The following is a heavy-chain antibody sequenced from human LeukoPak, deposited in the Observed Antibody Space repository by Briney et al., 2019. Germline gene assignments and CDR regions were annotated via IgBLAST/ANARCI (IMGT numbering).Heavy chain of an antibody. CDR1: GGSISSYY. CDR2: IYYSGST. CDR3: ARDLVVGWSRRVFDY. Sequence: PSETLSLTCTVSGGSISSYYWSWIRQPPGKGLEWIGYIYYSGSTNYNPSLTSRVTISVDTSKNQFSLKLSSVAAADTAVYYCARDLVVGWSRRVFDYWGQGTLVTVSS. J-gene: IGHJ4*02. D-gene: IGHD2-15*01. V-gene: IGHV4-59*01.